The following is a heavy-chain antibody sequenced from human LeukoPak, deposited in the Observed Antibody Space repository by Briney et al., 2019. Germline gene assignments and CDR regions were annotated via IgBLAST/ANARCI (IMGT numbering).Heavy chain of an antibody. J-gene: IGHJ4*02. V-gene: IGHV4-59*01. D-gene: IGHD4-11*01. CDR1: GGSISSYY. CDR2: IYYSGST. CDR3: ARERATVTTEYFDY. Sequence: PSETPSLTCTVSGGSISSYYWSWIRQPPGKGLEWIGYIYYSGSTNYNPSLKSRVTISVDTSKNQFSLKLSSVTAADTAVYYCARERATVTTEYFDYWGQGTLVTVSS.